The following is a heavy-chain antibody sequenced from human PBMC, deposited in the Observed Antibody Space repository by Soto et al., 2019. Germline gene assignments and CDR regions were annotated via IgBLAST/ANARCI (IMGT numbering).Heavy chain of an antibody. CDR3: ARQGTTANLDY. J-gene: IGHJ4*02. V-gene: IGHV3-33*01. CDR2: IWYDGSNK. CDR1: GFTFSSYG. D-gene: IGHD5-18*01. Sequence: QVQLVESGGGVVQPGRSLRLSCTAAGFTFSSYGMHWVRQAPGKGLEWLTVIWYDGSNKYYADSVKGRFTVSRDNSKSTLFLQMNSLRVEDTAVYYCARQGTTANLDYWGQGTLVTVSS.